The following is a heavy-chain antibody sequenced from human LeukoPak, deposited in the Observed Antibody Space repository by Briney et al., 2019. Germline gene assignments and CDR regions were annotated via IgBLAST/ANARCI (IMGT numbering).Heavy chain of an antibody. Sequence: GGSLRLSCAASGFTFSSYAMSWVRQAPGKGLEWVSAISGSGGSTYYADSVKGRFTISRDNSKNTLYLQVNSLRAEDTAVYYCARDATLLNAYSSGSDYWGQGTLVTVSS. CDR3: ARDATLLNAYSSGSDY. CDR1: GFTFSSYA. J-gene: IGHJ4*02. D-gene: IGHD6-19*01. V-gene: IGHV3-23*01. CDR2: ISGSGGST.